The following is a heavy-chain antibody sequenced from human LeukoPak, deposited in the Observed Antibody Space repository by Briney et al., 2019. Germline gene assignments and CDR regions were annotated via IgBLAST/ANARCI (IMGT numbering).Heavy chain of an antibody. CDR1: GGSFSGYY. D-gene: IGHD3-9*01. V-gene: IGHV4-59*01. CDR2: IYPSGST. CDR3: ARVPRDILTGYIIGFDY. Sequence: SETLSLTCAVYGGSFSGYYWSWIRQPPGKGLEWIGYIYPSGSTNYNPSLRSRVAISVDTSKNQFSLKLSSVTAADTAVYYCARVPRDILTGYIIGFDYWGQGTLVTVSS. J-gene: IGHJ4*02.